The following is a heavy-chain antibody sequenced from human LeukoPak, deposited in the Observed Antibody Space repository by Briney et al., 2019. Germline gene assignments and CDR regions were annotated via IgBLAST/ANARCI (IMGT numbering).Heavy chain of an antibody. CDR1: GYSLTIDG. D-gene: IGHD6-13*01. Sequence: GESLKLYCKGSGYSLTIDGIGWVRQMPGKGLEWMGIIYPGDSDTRYSPSFQGQVTISADKSISTAYLQWSSLKASDTAIYYCARPRYDNSWEYFGFLGQGTLVTVSS. J-gene: IGHJ4*01. V-gene: IGHV5-51*01. CDR3: ARPRYDNSWEYFGF. CDR2: IYPGDSDT.